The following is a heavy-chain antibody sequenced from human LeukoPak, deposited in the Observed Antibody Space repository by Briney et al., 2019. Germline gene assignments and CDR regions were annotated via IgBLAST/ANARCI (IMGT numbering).Heavy chain of an antibody. J-gene: IGHJ6*03. CDR2: IYYSGST. CDR1: GGSISSSSYY. V-gene: IGHV4-39*07. CDR3: ARDSAYYYYMDV. Sequence: SETLSLTCTVSGGSISSSSYYWGWIRQPPGKGLEWIGSIYYSGSTYYNPSLKSRVTISVDTSKNQFSLKLSSVTAADTAVYYCARDSAYYYYMDVWGKGTTVTVSS.